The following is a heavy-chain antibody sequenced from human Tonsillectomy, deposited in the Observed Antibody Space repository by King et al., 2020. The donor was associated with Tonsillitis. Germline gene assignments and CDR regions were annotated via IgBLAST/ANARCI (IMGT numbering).Heavy chain of an antibody. CDR2: ITWYSGNE. CDR3: AKGMYQQLEPRDAFDI. CDR1: GLTFVDYA. J-gene: IGHJ3*02. D-gene: IGHD2-2*01. Sequence: QLVQSGGGLVQPGRSLRLSCAASGLTFVDYAMNWVRQAPGKGLEWVSGITWYSGNEAYADSVKGRFSISRDNAKNSLYLQMNSLRAEDTALYYCAKGMYQQLEPRDAFDIWGQGTKVTVSS. V-gene: IGHV3-9*01.